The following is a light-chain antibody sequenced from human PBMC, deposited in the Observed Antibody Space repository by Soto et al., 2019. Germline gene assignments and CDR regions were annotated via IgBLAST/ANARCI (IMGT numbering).Light chain of an antibody. J-gene: IGKJ1*01. CDR1: QSVSSN. CDR3: QHYNNWSRT. V-gene: IGKV3-15*01. CDR2: DAS. Sequence: EIVMTQSPATLSVSPGERATLSCRASQSVSSNLAWYQQKPGQAPRLLIYDASTRATGIPARFSGSGSGTEFTLTISSLQSEDFAVYYCQHYNNWSRTFGQGTKVEIK.